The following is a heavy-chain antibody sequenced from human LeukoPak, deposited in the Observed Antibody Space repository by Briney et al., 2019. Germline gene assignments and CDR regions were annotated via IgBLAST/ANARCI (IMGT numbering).Heavy chain of an antibody. Sequence: GGSLRLSCAASGFPFSSYGMHWVRQAPGKGLEWVAFIPYDGSDKFYADSVKGRFTISRDSAKHTLFLQMNSLRAEDTAVYYCASGDYYYYMDVWGKGTTVTVSS. J-gene: IGHJ6*03. V-gene: IGHV3-30*02. CDR1: GFPFSSYG. CDR3: ASGDYYYYMDV. D-gene: IGHD3-10*01. CDR2: IPYDGSDK.